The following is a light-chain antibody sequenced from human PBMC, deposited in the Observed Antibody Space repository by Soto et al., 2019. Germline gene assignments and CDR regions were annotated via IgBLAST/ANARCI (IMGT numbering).Light chain of an antibody. V-gene: IGKV1-5*01. CDR1: QSITTW. J-gene: IGKJ1*01. Sequence: DIQMTQSPSTVSAYVGDSVTITCRASQSITTWLAWYQQRPGKAPKLLIYDVSSLQSGVPSRFNGSGSGTEFSLTISSPQPDDFATYYCQHYKMYSPWTFGQGTKVEIK. CDR2: DVS. CDR3: QHYKMYSPWT.